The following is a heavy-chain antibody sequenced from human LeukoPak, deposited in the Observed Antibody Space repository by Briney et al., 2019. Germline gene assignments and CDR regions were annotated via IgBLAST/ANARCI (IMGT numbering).Heavy chain of an antibody. J-gene: IGHJ4*02. CDR2: IYYSGST. D-gene: IGHD6-13*01. CDR1: GGSISSSSYY. Sequence: SETLPLTCTVSGGSISSSSYYWGWIRQPPGKGLEWIGSIYYSGSTYYNPSLKSRVTISVDTSKNQFSLKLSSVTAADTAVYYCARGRGQQLVGLGYWGQGTLVTVSS. V-gene: IGHV4-39*07. CDR3: ARGRGQQLVGLGY.